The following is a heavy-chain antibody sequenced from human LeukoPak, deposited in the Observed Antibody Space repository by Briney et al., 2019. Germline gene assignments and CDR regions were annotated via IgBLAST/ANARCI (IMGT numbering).Heavy chain of an antibody. CDR2: IYYSGST. CDR1: GGSISSYY. D-gene: IGHD2-15*01. CDR3: ARDLARGGYVDY. V-gene: IGHV4-59*01. Sequence: SETLPLTCTVSGGSISSYYWSWIRQPPGKGLEWIGYIYYSGSTNYNPSLKSRVTISVDTSKNQFSLKLSSVTAADTAVYYCARDLARGGYVDYWGQGTLVTVSS. J-gene: IGHJ4*02.